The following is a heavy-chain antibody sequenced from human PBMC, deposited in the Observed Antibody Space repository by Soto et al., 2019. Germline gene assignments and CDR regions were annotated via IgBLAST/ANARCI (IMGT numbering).Heavy chain of an antibody. J-gene: IGHJ4*02. CDR1: GFSIRTYW. CDR3: AAWSRSHGFEY. D-gene: IGHD2-8*02. Sequence: EMQLVESGGDLVQPGGSLRLSCAASGFSIRTYWMGWVRQFPGKGLEWVANIKYDDSEKPYMDSVEGRFTISRDNAKNTLSLQRSRLRVDDTAIYYFAAWSRSHGFEYWGQGTLVAVS. CDR2: IKYDDSEK. V-gene: IGHV3-7*05.